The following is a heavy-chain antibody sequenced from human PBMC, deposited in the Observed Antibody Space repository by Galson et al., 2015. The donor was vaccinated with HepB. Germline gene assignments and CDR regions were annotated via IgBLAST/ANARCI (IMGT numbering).Heavy chain of an antibody. CDR3: AREGSVHADAFVI. Sequence: TLSLTCAASGDSISSRNWWSWVRQPPGKGLEWIGEIYNSGTTNYNPSLKSRVTISIDKSKNDFSLKLNSVTAADTAVYYCAREGSVHADAFVIWGQGTMVIVSS. CDR1: GDSISSRNW. D-gene: IGHD2-15*01. J-gene: IGHJ3*02. V-gene: IGHV4-4*02. CDR2: IYNSGTT.